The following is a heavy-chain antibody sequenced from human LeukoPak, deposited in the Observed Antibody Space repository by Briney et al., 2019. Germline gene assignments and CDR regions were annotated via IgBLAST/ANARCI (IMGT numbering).Heavy chain of an antibody. V-gene: IGHV4-39*01. CDR3: GRHVGGPRAAFDI. D-gene: IGHD4-23*01. CDR2: IYYTGST. J-gene: IGHJ3*02. Sequence: PSETLSLTCAVSGGSISSNYFYWGWIRQPPGKGLEWIGTIYYTGSTYYSPSLKSRVTISVDTSKNQFSLKLSSVIAADTAVYFCGRHVGGPRAAFDIWGQGTMVTVAS. CDR1: GGSISSNYFY.